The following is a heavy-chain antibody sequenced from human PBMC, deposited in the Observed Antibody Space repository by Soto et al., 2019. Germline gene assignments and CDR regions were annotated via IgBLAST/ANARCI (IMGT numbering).Heavy chain of an antibody. CDR2: ISRDGGTK. D-gene: IGHD2-8*02. CDR3: TGEVASVY. V-gene: IGHV3-30*03. Sequence: QVQLVESGGGVVQPGRSLRLSCAVSGFTVSTYGMHWVRQGPGKGLEWVAVISRDGGTKYYADSVKGRFTISRDNSRNTLFLEMNSLRGDDMAVYYCTGEVASVYWGQGTLVTVSS. J-gene: IGHJ4*02. CDR1: GFTVSTYG.